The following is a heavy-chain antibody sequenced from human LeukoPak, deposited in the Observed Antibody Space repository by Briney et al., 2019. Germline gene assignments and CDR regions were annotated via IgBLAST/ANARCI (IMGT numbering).Heavy chain of an antibody. CDR3: AKGTQQLVPKPFDY. D-gene: IGHD6-13*01. CDR2: ISWNSGSI. V-gene: IGHV3-9*01. J-gene: IGHJ4*02. CDR1: GFTFDDYA. Sequence: PGRSLRLSCAASGFTFDDYAMHWVRQAPGKGLEWVSGISWNSGSIGYADSVKGRFTISRDNAKNSLYLQMNSLRAEDTALYYCAKGTQQLVPKPFDYWGQGTLVTVSS.